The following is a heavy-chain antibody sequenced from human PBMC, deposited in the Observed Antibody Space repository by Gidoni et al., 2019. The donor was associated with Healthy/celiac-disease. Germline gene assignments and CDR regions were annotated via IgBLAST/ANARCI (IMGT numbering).Heavy chain of an antibody. CDR3: ARDEDAFDI. V-gene: IGHV3-66*01. CDR1: GFTVSSNY. J-gene: IGHJ3*02. Sequence: EVQLVESGGGVVQPGGSRRLAGAASGFTVSSNYRSWVRQAPGKGLEWVSVIYSGGSTYYADSVKGRFTISRDNSKNTLYLQMNSLRAEDTAVYYCARDEDAFDIWGQGTMVTVSS. CDR2: IYSGGST.